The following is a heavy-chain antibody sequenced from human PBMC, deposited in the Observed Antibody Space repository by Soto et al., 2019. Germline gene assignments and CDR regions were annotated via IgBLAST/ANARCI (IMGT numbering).Heavy chain of an antibody. CDR2: IWYDGSNQ. CDR1: GFTFGSYG. CDR3: ARASPPDY. J-gene: IGHJ4*02. V-gene: IGHV3-33*01. Sequence: QVHLVESGGGVVQPGRSLRLSCAASGFTFGSYGMHWVRQAPGKGLEWVAVIWYDGSNQNYVDSVKGRFTISRDNSKNTVDLQMNSLRVEDTALYYCARASPPDYWGQGTLVTVSS.